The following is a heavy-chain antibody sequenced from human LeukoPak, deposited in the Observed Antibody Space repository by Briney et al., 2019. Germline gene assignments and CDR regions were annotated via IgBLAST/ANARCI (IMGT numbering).Heavy chain of an antibody. CDR2: IIPIFGTA. CDR1: GGTFSSYA. CDR3: AREGVVVPAAIIFSGMDV. J-gene: IGHJ6*02. Sequence: SVKVSCKASGGTFSSYAISWVRQAPGQGLEWMGGIIPIFGTANYAQKFQGRVTITADESTSTAYMELSSLRSEDTAVYYCAREGVVVPAAIIFSGMDVWGQGTTVTVSS. D-gene: IGHD2-2*01. V-gene: IGHV1-69*13.